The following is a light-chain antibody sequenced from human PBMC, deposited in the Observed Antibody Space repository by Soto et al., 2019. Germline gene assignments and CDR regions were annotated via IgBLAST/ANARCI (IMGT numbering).Light chain of an antibody. J-gene: IGLJ2*01. V-gene: IGLV1-40*01. Sequence: QSVLTQPPSVSGAPGQRVTISCTGSSSNIGAGYDVHWYQQLPGTAPKLLIYGNSNRPSGVPDRFSGSKSGTSASLAITGLQAEDEADYYCQSYDSSLSGHVVFGGGTKSPS. CDR3: QSYDSSLSGHVV. CDR2: GNS. CDR1: SSNIGAGYD.